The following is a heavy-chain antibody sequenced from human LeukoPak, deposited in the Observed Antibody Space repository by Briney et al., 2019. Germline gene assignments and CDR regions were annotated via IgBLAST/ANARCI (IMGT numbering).Heavy chain of an antibody. CDR3: ARDLGWLQSDY. Sequence: GGSLRLSCAASGFTFSSYAMSWVRQAPGKGLEWVSAISGSGGSTYYADSVKGRFTISRDNAENSLYLQMNSLRAEDTAVYYCARDLGWLQSDYWGQGTLVTVSS. CDR2: ISGSGGST. V-gene: IGHV3-23*01. CDR1: GFTFSSYA. J-gene: IGHJ4*02. D-gene: IGHD5-24*01.